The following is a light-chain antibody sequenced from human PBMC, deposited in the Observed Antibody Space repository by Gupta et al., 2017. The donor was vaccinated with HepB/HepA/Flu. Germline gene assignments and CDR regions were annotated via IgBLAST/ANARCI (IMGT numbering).Light chain of an antibody. J-gene: IGKJ1*01. Sequence: EVVLTQSPGTLSLSPGERATLSCRASQNVLNNYLAWYQQKPGQAPKLLLYVASSRATDIPDRFSGSGSGTDFTLTISRLNPEDSAVYYCQQYGNSPRTFGQGTKVEIK. V-gene: IGKV3-20*01. CDR1: QNVLNNY. CDR3: QQYGNSPRT. CDR2: VAS.